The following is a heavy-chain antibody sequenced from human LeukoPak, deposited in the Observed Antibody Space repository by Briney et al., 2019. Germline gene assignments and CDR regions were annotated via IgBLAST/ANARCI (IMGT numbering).Heavy chain of an antibody. CDR1: GYSISSGYY. D-gene: IGHD3-9*01. J-gene: IGHJ5*02. CDR2: IYHNGNT. Sequence: SETLSLTCAVSGYSISSGYYWGWIRQPPGKGLEWIGTIYHNGNTYYNPSLKSRVTISVDTSKNQFSLKLSSVTAADTAVYYCARVSLYYDILTGYHNWFDPWGQGTLVTVSS. CDR3: ARVSLYYDILTGYHNWFDP. V-gene: IGHV4-38-2*01.